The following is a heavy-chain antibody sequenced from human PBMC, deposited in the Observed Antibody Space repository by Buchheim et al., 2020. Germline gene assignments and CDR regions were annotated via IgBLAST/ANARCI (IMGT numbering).Heavy chain of an antibody. CDR1: GFTFSSYG. CDR2: IWYDGSNK. J-gene: IGHJ4*02. V-gene: IGHV3-33*01. CDR3: AREAMTTVTTPSDYFDY. Sequence: QVQLVESGGGVVQPGRSLRLSCAASGFTFSSYGMHWVRQAPGKGLEWVAVIWYDGSNKYYADSVKGRFTISRDNSKKTLYLQMNSLRAEDTAVYYCAREAMTTVTTPSDYFDYWGQGTL. D-gene: IGHD4-17*01.